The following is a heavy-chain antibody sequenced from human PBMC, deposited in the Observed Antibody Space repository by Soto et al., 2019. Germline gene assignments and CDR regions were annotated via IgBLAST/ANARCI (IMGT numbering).Heavy chain of an antibody. CDR2: ISGSGGST. V-gene: IGHV3-23*01. D-gene: IGHD2-2*01. CDR3: AKDPYCTSTSCYMDV. CDR1: GFRFSNYA. Sequence: GSLRLSCAASGFRFSNYAMSWVRQAPGTGLEWVSGISGSGGSTYYADSVKGRFTISRDNSKNTLYLQMNSLRAEDTAVYYCAKDPYCTSTSCYMDVWGQGTTVTVSS. J-gene: IGHJ6*02.